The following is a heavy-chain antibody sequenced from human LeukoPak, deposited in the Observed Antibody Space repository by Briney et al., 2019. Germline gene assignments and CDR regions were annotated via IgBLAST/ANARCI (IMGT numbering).Heavy chain of an antibody. V-gene: IGHV3-48*01. CDR1: GFRFGDFS. J-gene: IGHJ4*02. D-gene: IGHD6-13*01. CDR3: ASYRYSSSCYIY. CDR2: ISGGSTSETI. Sequence: PGGSLRLSCAASGFRFGDFSLTWVRQAPGRGLEWLSYISGGSTSETIKYADSVQGRFTISRDNAKNSLYLQMNSLRAEDTAVYFCASYRYSSSCYIYWGQGTLVTVSS.